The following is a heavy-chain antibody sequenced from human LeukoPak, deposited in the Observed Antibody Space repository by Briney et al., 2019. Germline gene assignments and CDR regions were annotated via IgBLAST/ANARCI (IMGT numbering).Heavy chain of an antibody. V-gene: IGHV1-2*02. CDR2: INPISGGT. D-gene: IGHD3-10*01. CDR1: GYTFNDYY. Sequence: ASVKVSCKASGYTFNDYYMHWVRQAPGQGLEYMGWINPISGGTNYAQKLQGRVTMTTDTSTSTAYMELRSLRSDDTAVYYCARGGRGYYARWGQGTLVTVSS. J-gene: IGHJ4*02. CDR3: ARGGRGYYAR.